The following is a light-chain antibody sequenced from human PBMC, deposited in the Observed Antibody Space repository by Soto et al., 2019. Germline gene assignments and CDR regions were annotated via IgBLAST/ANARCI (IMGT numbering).Light chain of an antibody. CDR2: DNY. V-gene: IGLV1-51*01. CDR3: DSWDNSLSVVL. CDR1: SSNIGSNY. Sequence: QSVLTQPPSVSAAPGQRVTISCSGSSSNIGSNYVSWYQQLPGTAPKLLIYDNYKRPSGIPDRFSGSTSGTSATLAIAGLQTRDEADDYCDSWDNSLSVVLFGGGTKLTVL. J-gene: IGLJ2*01.